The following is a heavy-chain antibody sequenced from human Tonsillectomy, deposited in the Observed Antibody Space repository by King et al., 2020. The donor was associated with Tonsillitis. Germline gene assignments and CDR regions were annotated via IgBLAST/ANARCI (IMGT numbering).Heavy chain of an antibody. CDR1: GFTFSGYG. CDR2: ISYDGSNK. Sequence: VQLVESGGGVVQPGRSLRLSCAASGFTFSGYGMHWVRQAPGKGLEWVAVISYDGSNKYYAASVKGRFTISRDNSRNTLSLQMNSLTTEDTAVYSCAKDLAMATLYYRFGFGLDYWGQGTLVTVSS. J-gene: IGHJ4*02. V-gene: IGHV3-30*18. CDR3: AKDLAMATLYYRFGFGLDY. D-gene: IGHD5-24*01.